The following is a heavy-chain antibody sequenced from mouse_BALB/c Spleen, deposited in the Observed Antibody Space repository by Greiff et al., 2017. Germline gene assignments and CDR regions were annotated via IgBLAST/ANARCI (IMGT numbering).Heavy chain of an antibody. D-gene: IGHD2-14*01. Sequence: QVQLQQSGAELVRPGTSVKVSCKASGYAFTNYLLEWVKQRPGQGLEWIGVINPGSGGTNYNEKFKGKATLTADKSSSTAYMELSSLTSEDSAVYYCTRKGYRYDGAWFAYWGQGTLVTVSA. CDR1: GYAFTNYL. V-gene: IGHV1-54*01. J-gene: IGHJ3*01. CDR3: TRKGYRYDGAWFAY. CDR2: INPGSGGT.